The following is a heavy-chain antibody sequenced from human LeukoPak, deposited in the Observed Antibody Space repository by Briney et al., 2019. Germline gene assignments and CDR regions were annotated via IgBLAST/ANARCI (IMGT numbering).Heavy chain of an antibody. Sequence: ASVKVSCKASGYTFTSYGISWVRQAPGQGLEWMGWISAYNGNTNYAQKLQGRVTMTTDTSTSTAYMELSSLRSEDTAVYYCARDGEAVAPYGMDVWGQGTTVTVSS. D-gene: IGHD6-19*01. J-gene: IGHJ6*02. CDR2: ISAYNGNT. V-gene: IGHV1-18*01. CDR3: ARDGEAVAPYGMDV. CDR1: GYTFTSYG.